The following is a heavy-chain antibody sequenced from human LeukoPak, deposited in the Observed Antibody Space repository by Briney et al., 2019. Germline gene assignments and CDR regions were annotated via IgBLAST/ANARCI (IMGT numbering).Heavy chain of an antibody. D-gene: IGHD4-17*01. CDR3: ATYFYGEYGSYYFDY. CDR2: IYHSGTT. CDR1: GAFITNSHW. J-gene: IGHJ4*02. Sequence: PSGTLSLTCAVSGAFITNSHWWSWARQPPGKGLEWIGEIYHSGTTNYNPSLQSRVTMPVDKSKNQFSLKLSSVTAADTAVYYCATYFYGEYGSYYFDYWGQGTLVTVSS. V-gene: IGHV4-4*02.